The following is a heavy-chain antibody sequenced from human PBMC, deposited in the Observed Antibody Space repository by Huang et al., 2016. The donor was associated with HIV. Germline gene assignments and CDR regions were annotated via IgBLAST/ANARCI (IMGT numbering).Heavy chain of an antibody. J-gene: IGHJ2*01. D-gene: IGHD6-19*01. CDR1: GGSLHGYY. V-gene: IGHV4-34*01. CDR2: VNHGGST. Sequence: QVQLYQWGAGPLRPSETLSLTCGVSGGSLHGYYWNWLRQSPGRGLEWIGEVNHGGSTKYNQSLKSRVTISGDTSKMQFSLNLTSVTATDTADYYCATSRSGSGWFLDIWGRGTLVSVS. CDR3: ATSRSGSGWFLDI.